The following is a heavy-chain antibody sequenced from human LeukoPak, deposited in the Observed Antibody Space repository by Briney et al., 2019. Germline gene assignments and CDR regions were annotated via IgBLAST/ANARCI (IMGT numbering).Heavy chain of an antibody. D-gene: IGHD3-9*01. V-gene: IGHV4-34*01. CDR3: ARGVRGRYFDWLFKYYFDY. J-gene: IGHJ4*02. Sequence: SETLPLTCAVYGGSFSGYYWSWIRQPPGKGLEWIGEINHSGSANYNPSLKSRVTISVDTSKNQFSLKLSSVTAADTAVYYCARGVRGRYFDWLFKYYFDYWGQGTLVTVSS. CDR1: GGSFSGYY. CDR2: INHSGSA.